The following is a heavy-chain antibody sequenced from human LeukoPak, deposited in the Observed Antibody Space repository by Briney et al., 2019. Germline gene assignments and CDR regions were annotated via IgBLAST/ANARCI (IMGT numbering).Heavy chain of an antibody. Sequence: SVKVSCKASGGTFSSYAISWVRQAPGQGLEWMGGIIPIFGTANYAQKFQGRVTITTDESTSTAYMELSSLRSEDTAVYYCARVGRAMTAAGFGAFDIWGQGTMLIVSP. V-gene: IGHV1-69*05. CDR3: ARVGRAMTAAGFGAFDI. J-gene: IGHJ3*02. D-gene: IGHD6-13*01. CDR1: GGTFSSYA. CDR2: IIPIFGTA.